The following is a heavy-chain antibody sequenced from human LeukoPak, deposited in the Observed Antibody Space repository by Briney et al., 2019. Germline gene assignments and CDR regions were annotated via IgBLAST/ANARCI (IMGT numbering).Heavy chain of an antibody. CDR3: VRDQYFVDVPAAGAFDL. CDR1: GFTFSRNW. CDR2: IKQDGSEK. J-gene: IGHJ3*01. Sequence: GGSLRLSCAAAGFTFSRNWMSWVRQAPGKGLEWVANIKQDGSEKFYVDSVKGRFSISRDNAKNSLFLQMNSLGAEDTAVYYCVRDQYFVDVPAAGAFDLWGQGTMVTVSS. V-gene: IGHV3-7*01. D-gene: IGHD2-2*01.